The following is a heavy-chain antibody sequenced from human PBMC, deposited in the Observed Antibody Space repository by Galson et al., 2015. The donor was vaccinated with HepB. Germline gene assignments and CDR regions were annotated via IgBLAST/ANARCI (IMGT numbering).Heavy chain of an antibody. D-gene: IGHD3-10*01. CDR3: VGGRGGVISLFDY. Sequence: SLRLSCAASGFTFSRYAMSWVRQAPGKGLEWVSVISGSGGSTYYADSVKGRFTISRGNSKNTLYLQMNSLRAEDTAVYYCVGGRGGVISLFDYWGQGTLVTVSS. CDR2: ISGSGGST. V-gene: IGHV3-23*01. CDR1: GFTFSRYA. J-gene: IGHJ4*02.